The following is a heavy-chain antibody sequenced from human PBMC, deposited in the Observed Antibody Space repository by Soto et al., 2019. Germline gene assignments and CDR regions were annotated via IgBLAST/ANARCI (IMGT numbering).Heavy chain of an antibody. CDR1: GYTFTSYD. V-gene: IGHV1-8*01. D-gene: IGHD2-15*01. CDR3: ARGRTANIVVVVAATPYYYYYMDV. CDR2: MNPNSGNT. J-gene: IGHJ6*03. Sequence: ASVKVSCKASGYTFTSYDINWVRQATGQGLEWTGWMNPNSGNTGYAQKFQGRVTMTRNTSISTAYMELSSLRSEDTAVYYCARGRTANIVVVVAATPYYYYYMDVWGKGTTVTVSS.